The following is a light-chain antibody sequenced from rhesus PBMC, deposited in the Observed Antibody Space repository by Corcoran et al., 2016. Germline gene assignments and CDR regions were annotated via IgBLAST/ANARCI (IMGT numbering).Light chain of an antibody. CDR1: ENVNNY. Sequence: DIQMTQSPSSLSASVGDRVTITCRASENVNNYLHWYQQKPGKAPKLLIYKASTLQSGVPSRLRGSGSGTDFTLTISSLQPEDFATYYCQHSYGTPRTFGQGTKVEIK. CDR2: KAS. V-gene: IGKV1-74*01. J-gene: IGKJ1*01. CDR3: QHSYGTPRT.